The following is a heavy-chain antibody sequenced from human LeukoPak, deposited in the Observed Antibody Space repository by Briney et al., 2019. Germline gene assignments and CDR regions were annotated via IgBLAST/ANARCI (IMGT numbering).Heavy chain of an antibody. CDR1: GFSFSTCA. V-gene: IGHV3-23*01. Sequence: PGGSLRLSCAASGFSFSTCAMNWVRQAPGKGLEWVSATSGSGSNTYYADSVKGRFTISRDNSKNTLYLQMNSLGAEDTVLYYCAKDVRGYNRPFDYWGQGTLVTVSS. CDR3: AKDVRGYNRPFDY. CDR2: TSGSGSNT. J-gene: IGHJ4*02. D-gene: IGHD3-10*02.